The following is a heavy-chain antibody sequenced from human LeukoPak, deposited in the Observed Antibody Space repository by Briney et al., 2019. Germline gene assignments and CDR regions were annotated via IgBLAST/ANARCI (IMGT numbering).Heavy chain of an antibody. CDR1: GGSISSYY. Sequence: PSETLSLTCTVSGGSISSYYWSWIRQPPGKGLEWIGSIYHSGSTYYNPSLKSRVTISVDTSKNQFSLKLSSVTAADTAVYYCAREDEYYYDSSGYYPRGGPFDYWGQGTLVTVSS. V-gene: IGHV4-59*12. D-gene: IGHD3-22*01. CDR3: AREDEYYYDSSGYYPRGGPFDY. J-gene: IGHJ4*02. CDR2: IYHSGST.